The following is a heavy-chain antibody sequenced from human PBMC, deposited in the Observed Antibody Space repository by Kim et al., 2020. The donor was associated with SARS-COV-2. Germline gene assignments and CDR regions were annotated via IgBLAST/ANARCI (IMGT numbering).Heavy chain of an antibody. D-gene: IGHD1-1*01. CDR3: AKDMEDQTYGMDV. J-gene: IGHJ6*02. V-gene: IGHV3-33*06. Sequence: ADAVKGRFTISRDNSKTTLYLQMNSLRAEDTAVYYCAKDMEDQTYGMDVWGQGTTVTVSS.